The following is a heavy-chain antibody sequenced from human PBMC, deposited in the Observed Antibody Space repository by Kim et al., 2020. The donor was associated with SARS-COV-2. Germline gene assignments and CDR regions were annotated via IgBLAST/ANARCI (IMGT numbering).Heavy chain of an antibody. V-gene: IGHV4-39*07. J-gene: IGHJ4*02. CDR1: GGGVTTNTNY. CDR3: ARDSVRRDAYNFDS. Sequence: SETLSLTCTVSGGGVTTNTNYWGWIRQPPGMPLEWIGIVYYSGETHSNPSLDNRVTISLDTSKNQFSLKLSSVTAADTAEYFCARDSVRRDAYNFDSWGQGTLVTVSS. CDR2: VYYSGET. D-gene: IGHD3-16*01.